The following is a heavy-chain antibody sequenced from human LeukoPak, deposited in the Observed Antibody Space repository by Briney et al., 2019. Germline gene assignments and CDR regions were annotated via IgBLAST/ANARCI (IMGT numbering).Heavy chain of an antibody. Sequence: GASVKVSCKTSGYTFNAYYMHWVRQAPGQGLEWMGWINPNSGGSNYAQKFQGRVTMTSDTSINTACMELSRLISDDTAVYYCAGDGYNSRRFFDYWGQGTLVTVSS. CDR1: GYTFNAYY. CDR2: INPNSGGS. CDR3: AGDGYNSRRFFDY. J-gene: IGHJ4*02. D-gene: IGHD5-24*01. V-gene: IGHV1-2*02.